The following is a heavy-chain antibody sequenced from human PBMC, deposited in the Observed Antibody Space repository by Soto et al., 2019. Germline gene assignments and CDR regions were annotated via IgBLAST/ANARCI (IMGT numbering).Heavy chain of an antibody. CDR2: IKSKTDGGTT. J-gene: IGHJ4*02. CDR3: TTAVHGELSLFDY. D-gene: IGHD3-16*02. Sequence: EVQLVESGGGLVKPGGSLRLSCAASGFTFSNAWMSWVRQAPGKGLEWVGRIKSKTDGGTTDYAAPVKGRFTISRDDSKNTLYLQMNSLKTEDTAVYYCTTAVHGELSLFDYWGQGTLVTVSS. CDR1: GFTFSNAW. V-gene: IGHV3-15*01.